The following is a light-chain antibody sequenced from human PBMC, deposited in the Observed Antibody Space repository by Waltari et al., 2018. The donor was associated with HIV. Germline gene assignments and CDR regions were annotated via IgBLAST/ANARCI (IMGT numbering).Light chain of an antibody. CDR1: SSDVGGYNY. CDR2: EDS. CDR3: CSYTTTSTLVV. V-gene: IGLV2-14*01. Sequence: QSALTQPASVSGSPGQSITISCTGTSSDVGGYNYVSWYQQHPGKAPKLMIDEDSKRASGVCVRFCGSKSGNTASLTITGLQAEDEADYYCCSYTTTSTLVVFGTGTKVTVL. J-gene: IGLJ1*01.